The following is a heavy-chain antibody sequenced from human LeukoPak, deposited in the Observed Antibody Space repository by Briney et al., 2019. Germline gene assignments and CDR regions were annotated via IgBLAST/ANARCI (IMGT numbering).Heavy chain of an antibody. V-gene: IGHV3-7*01. CDR2: IKQDGSEK. J-gene: IGHJ4*02. CDR1: GITFSSYD. Sequence: GGSLRLSCVASGITFSSYDMSWVRQAPGKGLEWVAYIKQDGSEKYYVDSVKGRFSISRDNAQDSLYLQMNSLRAEDTAVYYCARGLNYYGISGYLPTGYWGQGTLVTVSS. CDR3: ARGLNYYGISGYLPTGY. D-gene: IGHD3-22*01.